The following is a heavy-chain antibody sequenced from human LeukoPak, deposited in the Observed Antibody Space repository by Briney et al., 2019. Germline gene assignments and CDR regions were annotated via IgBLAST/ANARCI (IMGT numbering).Heavy chain of an antibody. J-gene: IGHJ6*04. Sequence: PGGSLRLSCAASGFTFSSYSMNWVRQAPGKGLEWVSSISSSSSYIYYADSVKGRFTIPRDNAKNSLYLQMNSLRAEDTAVYYCARPHPPYFEADVWGKGTTVTVSS. D-gene: IGHD3-3*01. CDR3: ARPHPPYFEADV. CDR1: GFTFSSYS. V-gene: IGHV3-21*01. CDR2: ISSSSSYI.